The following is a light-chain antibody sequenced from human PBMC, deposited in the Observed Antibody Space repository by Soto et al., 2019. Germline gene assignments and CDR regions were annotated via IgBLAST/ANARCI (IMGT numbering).Light chain of an antibody. V-gene: IGKV3-20*01. CDR1: QTISSTF. CDR3: QQCGSSPRT. Sequence: EIVLTQSPGTLSLSPGDTATLSCRASQTISSTFLACYQQKPGQAPRLLIYTVSTRATGIPDRFSGSGSGTNFSLTISRWEPDDFAVYYCQQCGSSPRTFGQGTKVEIK. CDR2: TVS. J-gene: IGKJ1*01.